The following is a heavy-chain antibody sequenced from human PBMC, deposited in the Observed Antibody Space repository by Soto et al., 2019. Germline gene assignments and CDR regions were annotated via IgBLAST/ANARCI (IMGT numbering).Heavy chain of an antibody. V-gene: IGHV4-39*01. J-gene: IGHJ4*02. CDR1: GGSISSSSYY. CDR3: ARVVVTAIPSGFDY. D-gene: IGHD2-21*02. Sequence: QLQLQESGPGLVKPSETLSLTCTVSGGSISSSSYYWGWIRQPPGKGLEWIGSIYYSGSTYYNPSLKSRVTISVDTSKNQCSLKLSSVTAADTAVYYCARVVVTAIPSGFDYWGQGTLVTVSS. CDR2: IYYSGST.